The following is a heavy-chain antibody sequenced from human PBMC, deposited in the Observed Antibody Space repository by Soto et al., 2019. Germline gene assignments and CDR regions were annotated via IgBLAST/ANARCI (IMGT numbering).Heavy chain of an antibody. D-gene: IGHD2-2*01. CDR3: STPAFEY. CDR2: ISTYNGNT. Sequence: QVQLVQSGAEVKKLGASVRVSCKASSYTFIRDGISWVRQAPGQGLEWMGWISTYNGNTNYAQKLQGRVTMTTDISTRTAYMELRILRSDDTAVYYCSTPAFEYWGQGTLVNVSS. CDR1: SYTFIRDG. J-gene: IGHJ4*02. V-gene: IGHV1-18*01.